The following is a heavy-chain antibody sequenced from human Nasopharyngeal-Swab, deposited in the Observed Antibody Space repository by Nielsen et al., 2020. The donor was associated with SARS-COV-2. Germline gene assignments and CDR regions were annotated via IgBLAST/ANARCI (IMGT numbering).Heavy chain of an antibody. CDR2: IIAGTGNT. V-gene: IGHV1-3*01. J-gene: IGHJ4*02. CDR1: GYTFNNYS. Sequence: ASVKVSCKASGYTFNNYSMHWVRQAPGQRLEWMGWIIAGTGNTKYSQKFQGRVTITRDTSASTAYMDLSSLRSEDTAVYYCASGRVVPAAMPNYWGQGTLVTRLL. D-gene: IGHD2-2*01. CDR3: ASGRVVPAAMPNY.